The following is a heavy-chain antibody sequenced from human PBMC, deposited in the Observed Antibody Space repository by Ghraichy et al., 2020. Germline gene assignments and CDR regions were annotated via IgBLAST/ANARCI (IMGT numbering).Heavy chain of an antibody. CDR3: ARGMLRWFDP. Sequence: LRLSCTVSGGSISSGGYYWSWIRQHPGKGLEWIGYIYYSGSTYYNPSLKSRVTISVDTSKNQFSLKLSSVTAADTAVYYCARGMLRWFDPWGQGTLVTVSS. V-gene: IGHV4-31*03. CDR2: IYYSGST. J-gene: IGHJ5*02. D-gene: IGHD2-8*01. CDR1: GGSISSGGYY.